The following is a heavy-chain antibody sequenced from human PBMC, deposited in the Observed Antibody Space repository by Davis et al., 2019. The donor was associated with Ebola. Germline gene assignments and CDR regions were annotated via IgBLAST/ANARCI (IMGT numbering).Heavy chain of an antibody. CDR1: GYTLTELS. Sequence: ASVKVSCKVSGYTLTELSMHWMRQAPGKGLEWMGGFDPEDGETIYAQKFQGRVTMTEDTSTDTAYMELSSLRSEDTAVYYCAHRTVRGVYFDYWGQGTLVTVSS. V-gene: IGHV1-24*01. D-gene: IGHD3-10*01. CDR2: FDPEDGET. CDR3: AHRTVRGVYFDY. J-gene: IGHJ4*02.